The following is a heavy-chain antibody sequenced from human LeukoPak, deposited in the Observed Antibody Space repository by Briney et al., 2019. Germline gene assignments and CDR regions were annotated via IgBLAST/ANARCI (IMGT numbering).Heavy chain of an antibody. CDR2: FDPEDGET. Sequence: ASVKVSCKVSGYTLTELSMHWVRQAPGKGLEWMGGFDPEDGETIYAQKFQGRVTMTEDTSTDTAYMELSSLRSEDTAVYYCATPGTPRYDSSGYSLGGGHFDYWGQGTLVTVSS. CDR1: GYTLTELS. J-gene: IGHJ4*02. V-gene: IGHV1-24*01. D-gene: IGHD3-22*01. CDR3: ATPGTPRYDSSGYSLGGGHFDY.